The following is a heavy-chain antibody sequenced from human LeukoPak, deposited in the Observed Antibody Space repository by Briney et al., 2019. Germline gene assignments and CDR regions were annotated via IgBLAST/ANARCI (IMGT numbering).Heavy chain of an antibody. V-gene: IGHV3-7*01. Sequence: GGSLTLSCAASGFTFSSHSTRCASQEPRRWMESESNIKQDGSETYYVDSVKGRFTISRDKDKNSQYLQMNRLRAEDTAVYYCAREYSSGWYSSSGAFDIWGQGTMVTVSS. CDR2: IKQDGSET. CDR1: GFTFSSHS. CDR3: AREYSSGWYSSSGAFDI. D-gene: IGHD6-19*01. J-gene: IGHJ3*02.